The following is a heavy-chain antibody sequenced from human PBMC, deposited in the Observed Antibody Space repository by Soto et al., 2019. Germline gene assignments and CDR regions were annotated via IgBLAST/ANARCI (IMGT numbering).Heavy chain of an antibody. V-gene: IGHV1-2*02. Sequence: ASVKVSCKXSGYTFTGNYIHWVRQAPGQGLEWMGWVNPDNGGTTSAQKFQGRVTMTRDTSVTTAYMELSRLTSDDTAVYYCARDPRPPSGWLGFWEYGMDVWGQGTTVTVSS. CDR3: ARDPRPPSGWLGFWEYGMDV. CDR1: GYTFTGNY. CDR2: VNPDNGGT. J-gene: IGHJ6*02. D-gene: IGHD3-3*01.